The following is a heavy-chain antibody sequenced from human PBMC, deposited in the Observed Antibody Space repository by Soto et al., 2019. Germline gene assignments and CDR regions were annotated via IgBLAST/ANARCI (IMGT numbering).Heavy chain of an antibody. Sequence: PSETLSLTCTVSGGTISSSDYYWGWIRQPPGKGLEWIGSISYSGSTYYNPSLKSRVTMSVDTSKNQFSLKLTSVTAADTAVYYCARRRYSIGWSTNWFDPWGQGTLVTVS. CDR1: GGTISSSDYY. V-gene: IGHV4-39*01. J-gene: IGHJ5*02. D-gene: IGHD6-19*01. CDR2: ISYSGST. CDR3: ARRRYSIGWSTNWFDP.